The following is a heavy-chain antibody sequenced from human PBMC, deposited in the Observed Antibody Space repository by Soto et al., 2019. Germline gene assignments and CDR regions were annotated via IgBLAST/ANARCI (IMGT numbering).Heavy chain of an antibody. CDR1: GFTFTNYA. J-gene: IGHJ4*02. V-gene: IGHV3-23*01. CDR2: IGGGSGST. Sequence: EVQLLESGGGFVQPGGSLRLSCAASGFTFTNYALSWVRQAPGKGLEWVSTIGGGSGSTSYADSVKGRFSISRENSKNTLYLQMSSLRAEYTALYYCATRMYSTSWYYFVSWGQGTLVTVSS. D-gene: IGHD6-13*01. CDR3: ATRMYSTSWYYFVS.